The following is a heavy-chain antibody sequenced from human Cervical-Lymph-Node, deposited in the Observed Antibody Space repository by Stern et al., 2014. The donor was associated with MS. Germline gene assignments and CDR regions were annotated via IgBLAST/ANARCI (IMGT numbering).Heavy chain of an antibody. Sequence: VQLVESGAEVKKPGSSVKVSCKASGGTFSSYAINWVRQAPGQGIEWMGGIIPIFGTANYAQKFQGRVTITADESTSTAYMELSSLRSEDTAVYYCARDSERMTYLDYWGQGTLVTVSS. CDR1: GGTFSSYA. J-gene: IGHJ4*02. V-gene: IGHV1-69*01. CDR2: IIPIFGTA. D-gene: IGHD1-1*01. CDR3: ARDSERMTYLDY.